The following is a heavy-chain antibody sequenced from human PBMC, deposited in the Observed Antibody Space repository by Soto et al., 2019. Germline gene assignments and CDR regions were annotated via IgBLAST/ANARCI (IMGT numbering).Heavy chain of an antibody. CDR1: GGSISGYY. CDR3: ARHYDFWSGRDYYYYYMDV. Sequence: PSETLSLTCTVSGGSISGYYWSWIRQPPGKGLEWIGYIYYSGSTNYNPSLKSRVTISVDTSKNQFSLKLSSVTAADTAVYYCARHYDFWSGRDYYYYYMDVWGKGTTVTVSS. J-gene: IGHJ6*03. CDR2: IYYSGST. V-gene: IGHV4-59*08. D-gene: IGHD3-3*01.